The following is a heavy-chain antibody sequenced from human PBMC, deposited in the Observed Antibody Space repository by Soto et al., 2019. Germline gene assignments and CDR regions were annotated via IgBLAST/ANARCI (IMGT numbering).Heavy chain of an antibody. CDR3: ATVVEMATVNYFDY. J-gene: IGHJ4*02. CDR2: IYYSGST. Sequence: PSETLSLTCAVSGASISSGGHSWSWVRQPPGKGLEWIGSIYYSGSTYYNPSLKSRVTISVDTSKNQFSLKLSSVTAADTAVYYCATVVEMATVNYFDYWGQGTLVTVSS. CDR1: GASISSGGHS. V-gene: IGHV4-30-2*03. D-gene: IGHD2-2*01.